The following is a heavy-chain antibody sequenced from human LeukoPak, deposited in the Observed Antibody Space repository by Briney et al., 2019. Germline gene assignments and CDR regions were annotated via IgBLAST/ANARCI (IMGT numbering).Heavy chain of an antibody. CDR1: GFTFSSYS. CDR2: ISSSSYI. V-gene: IGHV3-21*01. CDR3: ARDHEVTPGYYYYYMDV. D-gene: IGHD4-11*01. Sequence: GSLRLSCAASGFTFSSYSMNWVRQAPGKGLEWVSSISSSSYIYYADSVKGRFTISRDNAKNSLYLQMNSLRAEDTAVYYCARDHEVTPGYYYYYMDVWGKGTTVTVSS. J-gene: IGHJ6*03.